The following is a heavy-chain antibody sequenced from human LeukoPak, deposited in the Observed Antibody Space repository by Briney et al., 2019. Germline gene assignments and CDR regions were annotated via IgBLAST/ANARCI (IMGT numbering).Heavy chain of an antibody. V-gene: IGHV1-46*01. CDR3: ARVRDGYNDAYDI. J-gene: IGHJ3*02. D-gene: IGHD5-24*01. Sequence: GASVKVSCKASGGTFSSYAISWVRQAPGQGLERMGIINPSGGSTNYAQNFQARVTMTRDTSTSTVYMGLSSLRSEDTAVYYCARVRDGYNDAYDIWGQGTMVTVPS. CDR2: INPSGGST. CDR1: GGTFSSYA.